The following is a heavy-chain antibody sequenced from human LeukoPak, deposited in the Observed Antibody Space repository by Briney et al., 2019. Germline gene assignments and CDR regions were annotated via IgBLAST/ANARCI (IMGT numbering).Heavy chain of an antibody. V-gene: IGHV5-51*01. CDR2: IYPGGSDT. J-gene: IGHJ4*02. CDR3: ARAASGTARFDF. D-gene: IGHD6-13*01. CDR1: EYIFTSYY. Sequence: GESLKISCKVSEYIFTSYYIGWVRQMPGKGLQWMGVIYPGGSDTRYSPSFQGQVTISADKSISTAYLQWSSLKASDTAIYYCARAASGTARFDFWGQGTLVTVSS.